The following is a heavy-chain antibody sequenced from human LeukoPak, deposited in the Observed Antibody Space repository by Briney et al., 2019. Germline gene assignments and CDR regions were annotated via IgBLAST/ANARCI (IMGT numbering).Heavy chain of an antibody. Sequence: GESLKISCKGSGYSFTSYWVGWVRQMPGRGLEWMGIIYPGDSDTRYSPSFQGQVTISADKSISTAYLQWSSLRASDTAMYYCARRAYSYAYGYWGQGTLVTVSS. CDR1: GYSFTSYW. J-gene: IGHJ4*02. CDR3: ARRAYSYAYGY. D-gene: IGHD5-18*01. V-gene: IGHV5-51*01. CDR2: IYPGDSDT.